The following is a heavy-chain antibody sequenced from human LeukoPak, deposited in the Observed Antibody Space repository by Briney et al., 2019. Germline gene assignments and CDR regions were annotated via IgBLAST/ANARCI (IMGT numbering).Heavy chain of an antibody. J-gene: IGHJ4*02. CDR1: GFTFSTYW. D-gene: IGHD2/OR15-2a*01. V-gene: IGHV3-7*04. Sequence: PGGSLRLSGAASGFTFSTYWMTWVRQAPGKGLEWVANINQDGTEKNYVDFVKGRFTISRDNAKNSLYLQMNSLRAEDAAVYYCARNMGDYWGQGTLVTVSS. CDR2: INQDGTEK. CDR3: ARNMGDY.